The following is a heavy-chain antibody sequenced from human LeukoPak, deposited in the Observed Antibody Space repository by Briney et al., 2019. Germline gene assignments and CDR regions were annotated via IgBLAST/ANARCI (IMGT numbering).Heavy chain of an antibody. V-gene: IGHV3-74*01. CDR3: ARSDYTDY. CDR1: GFTFSSYR. D-gene: IGHD3-3*01. J-gene: IGHJ4*02. CDR2: IKGDGSSP. Sequence: GGSLRLSCAASGFTFSSYRMHWVRQAPGKGLVWVSRIKGDGSSPTYADSVKGRFTISRDNAKNALYLQMNSLRADNTAVYYCARSDYTDYWGQGTLVTVSS.